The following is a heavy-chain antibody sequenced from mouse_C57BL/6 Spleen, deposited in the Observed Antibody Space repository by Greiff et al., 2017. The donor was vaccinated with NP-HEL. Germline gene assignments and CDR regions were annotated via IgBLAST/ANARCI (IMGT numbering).Heavy chain of an antibody. V-gene: IGHV1-54*01. CDR1: GYAFTNYL. Sequence: QVHVKQSGAELVRPGTSVKVSCKASGYAFTNYLIEWVKQRPGQGLEWIGVINPGSGGTNYNEKFKGKATLTADKSSSTAYMQLSSLTSEDSAVYFCAREGDYDGAWFAYWGQGTLVTVSA. D-gene: IGHD2-4*01. CDR3: AREGDYDGAWFAY. CDR2: INPGSGGT. J-gene: IGHJ3*01.